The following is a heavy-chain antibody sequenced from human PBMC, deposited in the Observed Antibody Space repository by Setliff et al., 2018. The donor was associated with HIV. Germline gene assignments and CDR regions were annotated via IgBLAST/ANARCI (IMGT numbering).Heavy chain of an antibody. CDR1: GSMFTYAW. CDR2: SKGKADGETI. V-gene: IGHV3-15*01. J-gene: IGHJ4*02. Sequence: PGGSLRLSCAASGSMFTYAWLSWVRQAPGKGLEWVGRSKGKADGETIDYATPVKGRFTISRDNPKRTLYLQIDSLRAEDTAVYYCAKDSEFFPVPDRSGYMDYWGQGTPVTVSS. CDR3: AKDSEFFPVPDRSGYMDY. D-gene: IGHD5-12*01.